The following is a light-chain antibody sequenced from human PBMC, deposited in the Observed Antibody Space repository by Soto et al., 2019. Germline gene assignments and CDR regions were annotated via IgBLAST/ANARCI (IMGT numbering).Light chain of an antibody. CDR3: QQYNNWRWT. J-gene: IGKJ1*01. CDR1: PSVSSN. CDR2: GAS. V-gene: IGKV3-15*01. Sequence: EIVMTQSPATLSVSPGERATLSCRASPSVSSNLAWYQQKPGPAPRLLIYGASTRATGIPARFSGSGSGTEFNLNISSMKSEDFAVYDCQQYNNWRWTFGQGTKVEGK.